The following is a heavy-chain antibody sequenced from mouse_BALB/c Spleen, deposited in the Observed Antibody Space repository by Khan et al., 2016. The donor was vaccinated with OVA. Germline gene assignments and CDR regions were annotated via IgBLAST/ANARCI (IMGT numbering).Heavy chain of an antibody. Sequence: QVQLKESGPGLVAPSQSLSITCTVSGFSLTSYGVHWVRQPPGKGLEWLGVIWAGGSTNYNSALMSRRSISKDNSKSQVFLNTTSRQTDDTAMYYCARLEDIWGQGTTLTVSS. CDR2: IWAGGST. V-gene: IGHV2-9*02. CDR1: GFSLTSYG. J-gene: IGHJ2*01. D-gene: IGHD1-3*01. CDR3: ARLEDI.